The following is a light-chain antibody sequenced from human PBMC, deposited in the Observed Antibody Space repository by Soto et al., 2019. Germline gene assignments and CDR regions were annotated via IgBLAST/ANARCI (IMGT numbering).Light chain of an antibody. CDR3: SSFAGSNNFPYV. V-gene: IGLV2-8*01. Sequence: QSALTQPPSASESPGQTVTISCTGTSSDVGAYDYVSWYQQHPGKAPKLMIYEINKRPSGVPDRFSGSKSGNTASLTVSGLQAEDEADYYCSSFAGSNNFPYVFGTGTKVTVL. J-gene: IGLJ1*01. CDR1: SSDVGAYDY. CDR2: EIN.